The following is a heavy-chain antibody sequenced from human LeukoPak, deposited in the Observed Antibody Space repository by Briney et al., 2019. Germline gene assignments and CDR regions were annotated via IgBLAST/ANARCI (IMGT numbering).Heavy chain of an antibody. CDR3: ARDQVGAADC. CDR1: GFTFSSYE. Sequence: GGSLRLSCAASGFTFSSYEMNWVRQAPGKGLEWVSYISSSGSTIYYADSVKGRFTISRDNAKNSLYLQMNSLRAEDTAVYYCARDQVGAADCWGQGTLVTVSS. J-gene: IGHJ4*02. D-gene: IGHD1-26*01. V-gene: IGHV3-48*03. CDR2: ISSSGSTI.